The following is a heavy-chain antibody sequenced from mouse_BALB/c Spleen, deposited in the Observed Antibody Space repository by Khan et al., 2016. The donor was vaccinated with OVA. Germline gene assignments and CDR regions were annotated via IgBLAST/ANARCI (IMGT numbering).Heavy chain of an antibody. CDR2: ISYSDVT. CDR3: ARGNYYGYYCDY. Sequence: EVQLQESGPGLVKPSQSLSLTCTVTGYSITSGYAWNWIRQFPGNKLEWMGYISYSDVTNYNPSLKSRISLTRDTSKNQFFLQLNSVTTEDTATYYCARGNYYGYYCDYWGQGTTLTVSS. D-gene: IGHD1-1*01. V-gene: IGHV3-2*02. J-gene: IGHJ2*01. CDR1: GYSITSGYA.